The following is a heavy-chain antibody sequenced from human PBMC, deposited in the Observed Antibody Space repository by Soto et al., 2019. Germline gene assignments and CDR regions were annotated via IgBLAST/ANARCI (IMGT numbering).Heavy chain of an antibody. V-gene: IGHV4-39*01. CDR3: ARHYRALRFLEWLPAPNFDY. Sequence: SETLSLTCTVSGGSISSSSYYWGWIRQPPGKGLEWIGSIYYSGSTYYNPSLKSRVTISVDTSKNQFSLKLSSVTAADTAVYYCARHYRALRFLEWLPAPNFDYWGQGTLVTVSS. CDR2: IYYSGST. J-gene: IGHJ4*02. D-gene: IGHD3-3*01. CDR1: GGSISSSSYY.